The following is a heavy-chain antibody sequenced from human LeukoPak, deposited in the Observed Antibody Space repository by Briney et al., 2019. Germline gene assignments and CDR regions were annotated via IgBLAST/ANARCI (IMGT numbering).Heavy chain of an antibody. CDR3: ASLVVGSSLIWFDP. Sequence: PSETLSLTCAVYGGSFSGYYWSWIRQPPGKGLEWIGEINHSGSTNYNPSLKSRVTISVDTSKNQFSLKLSSVTAADTAVYYCASLVVGSSLIWFDPWGQGTLVTVSS. D-gene: IGHD6-13*01. CDR2: INHSGST. V-gene: IGHV4-34*01. J-gene: IGHJ5*02. CDR1: GGSFSGYY.